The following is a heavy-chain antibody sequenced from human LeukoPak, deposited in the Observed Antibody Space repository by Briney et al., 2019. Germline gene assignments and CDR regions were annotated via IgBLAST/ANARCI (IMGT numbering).Heavy chain of an antibody. V-gene: IGHV1-18*01. CDR2: ISAYNGNT. CDR1: GYTFTSYG. J-gene: IGHJ5*02. D-gene: IGHD6-13*01. CDR3: ARRVSAAAGTGWFDP. Sequence: ASVKVSCKASGYTFTSYGISWVRQAPGQGLEWMGWISAYNGNTNYAQKLQGRVTMTTDTSTSTAYMELRSLRYDDTAVYYCARRVSAAAGTGWFDPWGQGTLVTVSS.